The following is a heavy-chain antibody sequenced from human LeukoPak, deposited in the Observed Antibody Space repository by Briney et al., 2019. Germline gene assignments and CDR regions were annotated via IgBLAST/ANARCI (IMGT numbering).Heavy chain of an antibody. J-gene: IGHJ4*02. D-gene: IGHD3-3*01. Sequence: ASVKVSCKASGYTFTSYYMHWVRQAPGQGLEWMGIINPSGGSTSYAQKFQGRVTMTRDTSTSTVYMELSSLRSEDTAVYYCAKGSSGFLEWLSARQYYFDYWGQGTLVTVSS. CDR3: AKGSSGFLEWLSARQYYFDY. CDR2: INPSGGST. V-gene: IGHV1-46*01. CDR1: GYTFTSYY.